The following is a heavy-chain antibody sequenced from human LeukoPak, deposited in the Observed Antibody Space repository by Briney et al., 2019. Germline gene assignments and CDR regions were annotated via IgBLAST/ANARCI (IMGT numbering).Heavy chain of an antibody. CDR2: ISHSGST. Sequence: SETLSLTCSVSGYSISSGYYWGWIRQPPGKGLEWIGTISHSGSTYYNPSLKSRVTISLDTSKNQFFLRLSSVTAADTAVYYCARDRSGYDFGGGDAFDIWGQGTMVTVSS. J-gene: IGHJ3*02. CDR3: ARDRSGYDFGGGDAFDI. CDR1: GYSISSGYY. V-gene: IGHV4-38-2*02. D-gene: IGHD5-12*01.